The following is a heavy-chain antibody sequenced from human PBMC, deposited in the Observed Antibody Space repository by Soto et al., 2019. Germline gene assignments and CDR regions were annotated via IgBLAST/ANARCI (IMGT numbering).Heavy chain of an antibody. CDR1: GYAFSSYG. V-gene: IGHV1-18*04. CDR2: ISTYNGNT. D-gene: IGHD3-10*02. Sequence: QVQLVQSGAEVKKPGTSVKVSCKASGYAFSSYGITWIRQAPGQGLEWMGWISTYNGNTRYEEKFHDRVTMTTDTSEGTAYMELRSLRSDDTAVYSCGRIGGCSDWFDNLVDYWGQGTLVTVSS. J-gene: IGHJ4*02. CDR3: GRIGGCSDWFDNLVDY.